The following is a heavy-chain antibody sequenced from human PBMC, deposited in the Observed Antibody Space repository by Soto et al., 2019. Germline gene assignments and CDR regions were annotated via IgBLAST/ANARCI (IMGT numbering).Heavy chain of an antibody. CDR2: VFYGGT. V-gene: IGHV4-59*03. CDR3: AAYRGALYFDF. J-gene: IGHJ4*02. D-gene: IGHD4-4*01. CDR1: GRSMSSNY. Sequence: PSETVSLTCSVSGRSMSSNYWSWLRQSPDKGLEWLGYVFYGGTDYNPSLGGRVSMSVQTSKSQFSLTLSSVTAADTAVYYCAAYRGALYFDFWGQGIQVTVSS.